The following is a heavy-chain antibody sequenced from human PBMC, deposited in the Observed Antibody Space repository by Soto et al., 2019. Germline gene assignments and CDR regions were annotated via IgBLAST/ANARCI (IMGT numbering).Heavy chain of an antibody. CDR1: GYTFFTYD. D-gene: IGHD5-12*01. J-gene: IGHJ5*02. V-gene: IGHV1-18*01. CDR3: AIHHGPTTSENWFDA. CDR2: ISTYSGDT. Sequence: QVHLVQSGVEVKTPGASVKVSCQASGYTFFTYDIIWVRQAPGQGLEWMGWISTYSGDTKYAQKFQGRVTMTSDSSKTTAYLELRSLRSDDTAVYYCAIHHGPTTSENWFDAWGQGTLVTVSS.